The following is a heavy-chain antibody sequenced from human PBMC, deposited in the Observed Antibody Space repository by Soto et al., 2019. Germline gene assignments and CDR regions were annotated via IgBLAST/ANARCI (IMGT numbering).Heavy chain of an antibody. Sequence: EVQLLDSGGGLVQPGGSLRLSCTASGFTFSTYAMNWVRQAPGKGLEWVSTISGSDGSTYYADSVKGRFTISRDNSKNTLYLQMNSLSAEDTAIYYCAKSPCSGGDTSCYPRYGLDVWGQGTTVTVSS. CDR2: ISGSDGST. V-gene: IGHV3-23*01. J-gene: IGHJ6*02. D-gene: IGHD2-2*01. CDR3: AKSPCSGGDTSCYPRYGLDV. CDR1: GFTFSTYA.